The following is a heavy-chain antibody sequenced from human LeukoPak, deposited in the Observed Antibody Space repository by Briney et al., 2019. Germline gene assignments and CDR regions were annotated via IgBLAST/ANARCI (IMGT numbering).Heavy chain of an antibody. CDR2: IYYSGTT. D-gene: IGHD2-21*02. Sequence: SETLSLTCTVSGVSISSSNYYWGWIRQPPGKGLEWIGTIYYSGTTYYSPSLRSRVTISVDTPNNQFSLELSSVTAADTAVYYCARSAAYCGGDCYYHHYYYMDVWGKGTTVTVSS. CDR3: ARSAAYCGGDCYYHHYYYMDV. V-gene: IGHV4-39*07. CDR1: GVSISSSNYY. J-gene: IGHJ6*03.